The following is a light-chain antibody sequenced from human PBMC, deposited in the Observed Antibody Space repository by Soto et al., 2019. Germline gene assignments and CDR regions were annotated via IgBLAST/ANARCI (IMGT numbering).Light chain of an antibody. V-gene: IGKV1-17*01. CDR3: LQHNTYPRT. CDR2: VTS. J-gene: IGKJ1*01. Sequence: DIQMTQSPSSLSASVGDRVTITCRASQDFRDDLAWYQQKPGKAPKRLIYVTSSLQRGDPSRVSGSGYGTEFPLTISSLQPEDCAAYYCLQHNTYPRTFGQGTNLEMK. CDR1: QDFRDD.